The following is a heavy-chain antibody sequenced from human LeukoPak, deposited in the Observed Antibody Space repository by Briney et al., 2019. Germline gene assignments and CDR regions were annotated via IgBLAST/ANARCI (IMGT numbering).Heavy chain of an antibody. V-gene: IGHV5-51*01. CDR2: IYPGDSDT. CDR1: GYSFSSYW. CDR3: ARHGDRIGFDP. D-gene: IGHD7-27*01. J-gene: IGHJ5*02. Sequence: GESLKISCKGSGYSFSSYWIAWGRQMPGKGLEWMGIIYPGDSDTRYSPSFQGQVTISADKSISTAYLQWSSLKASDTAMYYCARHGDRIGFDPWGQGTLVTVSS.